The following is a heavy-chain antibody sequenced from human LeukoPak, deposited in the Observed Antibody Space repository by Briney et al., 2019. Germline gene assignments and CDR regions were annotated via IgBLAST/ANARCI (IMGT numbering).Heavy chain of an antibody. Sequence: PSETLSPTCTVSGGSTNSYFWNWIRQPPGKGLEWIGYIYYSGNTKYNPSLQSRVTISVDTSKNQFSLKLSSVTAADTAVYYCTRDPSSDGGYFDSWGQGTLVTVSS. D-gene: IGHD3-16*01. J-gene: IGHJ4*02. CDR2: IYYSGNT. CDR1: GGSTNSYF. V-gene: IGHV4-59*01. CDR3: TRDPSSDGGYFDS.